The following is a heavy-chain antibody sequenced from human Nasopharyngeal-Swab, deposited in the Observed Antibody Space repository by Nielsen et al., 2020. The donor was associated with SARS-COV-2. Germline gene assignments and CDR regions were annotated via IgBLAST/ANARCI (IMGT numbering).Heavy chain of an antibody. J-gene: IGHJ4*02. V-gene: IGHV3-23*01. CDR3: AKAPGAAAGTVFDS. D-gene: IGHD6-13*01. CDR2: ISGSDGST. CDR1: GFTFNYYA. Sequence: GGSLRLSCAASGFTFNYYAMTWVRQTPGKGLEWVSAISGSDGSTHYADSAKGRFTISRGNSKDTVYLQMNNLRADDTAIYYCAKAPGAAAGTVFDSWGQGTLVTVSS.